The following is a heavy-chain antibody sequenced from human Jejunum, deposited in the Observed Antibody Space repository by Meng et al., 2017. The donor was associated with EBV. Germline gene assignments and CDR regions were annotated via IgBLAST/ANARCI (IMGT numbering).Heavy chain of an antibody. CDR1: GFTFGEHW. Sequence: VQLVAPVGGLVQPGGSLGLSCAASGFTFGEHWMYWVRQAPGKGLVWVSRIKTDGSYTSYADSVKGRFTTSRDNAKNTLYLQMNGLRDEDTAVYYCARDYNSIPDYWGQGTLVTVSS. J-gene: IGHJ4*02. CDR3: ARDYNSIPDY. D-gene: IGHD1-20*01. V-gene: IGHV3-74*01. CDR2: IKTDGSYT.